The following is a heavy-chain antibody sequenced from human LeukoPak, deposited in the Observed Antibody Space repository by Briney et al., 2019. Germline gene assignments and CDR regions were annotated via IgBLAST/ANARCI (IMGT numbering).Heavy chain of an antibody. CDR2: INPNSGGT. CDR1: GYTFTGHY. D-gene: IGHD3-22*01. Sequence: ASVKVSCKASGYTFTGHYMHWVRQAPGQGLEWMGWINPNSGGTNYAQKFQGRVTMTRDTSISTAYMELSRLRSDDTAVYYCARVTDYYDSSGEIDYWGQGTLVTVSS. J-gene: IGHJ4*02. V-gene: IGHV1-2*02. CDR3: ARVTDYYDSSGEIDY.